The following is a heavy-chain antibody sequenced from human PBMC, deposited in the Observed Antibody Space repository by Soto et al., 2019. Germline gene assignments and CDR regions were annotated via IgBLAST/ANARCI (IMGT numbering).Heavy chain of an antibody. J-gene: IGHJ4*02. CDR1: GGSISSYY. CDR3: ARGFRWLGY. CDR2: IYYSGST. Sequence: SETLSLTCSVSGGSISSYYWNWIRQPPGKGLEWIGYIYYSGSTNYNPSLKSRVTISVDTSKNQISLKMRSVPAADTGVYYCARGFRWLGYWGQGTLVTVSS. V-gene: IGHV4-59*01. D-gene: IGHD2-15*01.